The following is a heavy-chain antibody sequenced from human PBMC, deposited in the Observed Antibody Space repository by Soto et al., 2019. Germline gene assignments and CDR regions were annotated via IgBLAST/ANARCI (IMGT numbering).Heavy chain of an antibody. Sequence: ASVKVSCKASGYTFTDSYIHWVRQAPGQRLEWMGWINPHSGDTHYAENFQGTITVTRDTSTSTAYMEMTGLRSDDTALYYCARGRTINYYGMDVWGLGTTVTVSS. CDR1: GYTFTDSY. V-gene: IGHV1-2*02. CDR3: ARGRTINYYGMDV. J-gene: IGHJ6*02. D-gene: IGHD5-12*01. CDR2: INPHSGDT.